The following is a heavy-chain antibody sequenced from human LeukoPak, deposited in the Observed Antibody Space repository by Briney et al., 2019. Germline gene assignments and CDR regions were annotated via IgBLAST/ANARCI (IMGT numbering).Heavy chain of an antibody. J-gene: IGHJ5*02. CDR3: ARHGGLWGNWFDP. D-gene: IGHD4/OR15-4a*01. CDR1: GGSISSSSYY. CDR2: IYYSGST. V-gene: IGHV4-61*05. Sequence: SETLSLTCTVSGGSISSSSYYWGWIRQPPGKGLEWIGYIYYSGSTNYNPSLKSRVTISVDTSKNQFSLKLSSVTAADTAVYYCARHGGLWGNWFDPWGQGTLVTVSS.